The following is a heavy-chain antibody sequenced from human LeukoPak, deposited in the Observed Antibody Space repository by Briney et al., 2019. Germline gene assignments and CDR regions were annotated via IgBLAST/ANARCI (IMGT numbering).Heavy chain of an antibody. D-gene: IGHD2-21*01. Sequence: GGSLRLSCAASGFSFRRYYMSWVRQAPGEGLQWVSVLFSGGDTYYADSVKDRFSISRDSSRETSFLQMNSLRADDTAVYYCARQGFDSGFDYWDHGTMVTVSS. CDR2: LFSGGDT. CDR3: ARQGFDSGFDY. CDR1: GFSFRRYY. V-gene: IGHV3-66*04. J-gene: IGHJ4*01.